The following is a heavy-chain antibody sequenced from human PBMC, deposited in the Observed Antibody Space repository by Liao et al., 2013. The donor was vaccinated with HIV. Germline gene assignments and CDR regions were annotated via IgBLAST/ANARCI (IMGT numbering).Heavy chain of an antibody. J-gene: IGHJ4*02. CDR1: GGSFSGYS. V-gene: IGHV4-34*01. CDR3: ARASNGGFLYFDS. D-gene: IGHD4-23*01. CDR2: INHSGST. Sequence: QVKLQQWGAGLLKPSETLSLTCAVYGGSFSGYSWSWIRQVPGKGLEWIGEINHSGSTNNNPSLKSRVTISVDPSKNQFSLKVSSVTAADTAVYYCARASNGGFLYFDSWGQGTLVTVSS.